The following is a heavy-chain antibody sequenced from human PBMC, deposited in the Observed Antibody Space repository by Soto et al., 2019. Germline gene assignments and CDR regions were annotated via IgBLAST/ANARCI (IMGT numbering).Heavy chain of an antibody. J-gene: IGHJ3*01. CDR3: ARAHYDSDAFDF. CDR2: ISPGGTT. D-gene: IGHD3-22*01. V-gene: IGHV1-46*03. CDR1: GYTFTTNF. Sequence: VQLVQSGAEVKKPGASVKISCKASGYTFTTNFIHWIRQAPGQGLEWVGIISPGGTTVYAQKFQGRVTMTRDTSTSTVYMELRNLRSEDTAVFYCARAHYDSDAFDFWGQGTMVIVSS.